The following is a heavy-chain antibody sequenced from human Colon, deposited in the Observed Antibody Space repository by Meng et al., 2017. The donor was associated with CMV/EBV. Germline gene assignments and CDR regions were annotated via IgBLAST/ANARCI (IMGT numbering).Heavy chain of an antibody. CDR3: AGDGTFGGPHY. J-gene: IGHJ4*02. Sequence: SCKASGYTFTTDGISWVRQAPGQGLEWMGWISTYNGNTNYAQKFQARVTVTTDTSTSTVYMELRSLRSDDTAVYYCAGDGTFGGPHYWGQGTLVTVSS. CDR2: ISTYNGNT. D-gene: IGHD2-15*01. V-gene: IGHV1-18*01. CDR1: GYTFTTDG.